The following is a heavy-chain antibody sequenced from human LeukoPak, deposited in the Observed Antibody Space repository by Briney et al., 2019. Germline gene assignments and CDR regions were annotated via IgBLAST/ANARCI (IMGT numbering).Heavy chain of an antibody. CDR2: INHSGST. V-gene: IGHV4-34*01. J-gene: IGHJ5*02. CDR3: AASYSSSWNAFDP. Sequence: SETLSLTCAVYGGSFSGYYWSWIRQPPGKGLEWIGEINHSGSTNYNPSLKSRVTISVDTSKNQFSLKLSSVTAADTAVYYCAASYSSSWNAFDPWGQGTLVTVSS. D-gene: IGHD6-13*01. CDR1: GGSFSGYY.